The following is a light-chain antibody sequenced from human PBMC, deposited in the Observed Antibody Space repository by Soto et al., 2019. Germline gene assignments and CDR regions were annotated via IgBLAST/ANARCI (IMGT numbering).Light chain of an antibody. CDR1: RSLQTW. V-gene: IGKV1-5*03. CDR2: QAS. J-gene: IGKJ1*01. CDR3: QQYTCLWT. Sequence: IQMTQSPSTLSASVGDRVTITCRASRSLQTWLAWYQQKPGKVPKLLIYQASSLQNGVPARFIGSGSGTEFTLTISSLQPDDVATYYRQQYTCLWTFGPGTKVDI.